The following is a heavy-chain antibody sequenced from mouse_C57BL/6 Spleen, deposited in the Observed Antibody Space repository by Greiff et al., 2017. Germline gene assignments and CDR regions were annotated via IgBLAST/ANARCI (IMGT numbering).Heavy chain of an antibody. Sequence: VQLQQSGPELVKPGASVKISCKASGYSFTSYYIHWVKPRPGQGLEWIGQIYPGAGDSNYNGKFKGKATLTAAKSSSTAYMQLSSLTSEYSAVYFCARRTGTSYYLDYWGQGTTLTVSS. CDR3: ARRTGTSYYLDY. J-gene: IGHJ2*01. V-gene: IGHV1S56*01. CDR1: GYSFTSYY. CDR2: IYPGAGDS. D-gene: IGHD4-1*01.